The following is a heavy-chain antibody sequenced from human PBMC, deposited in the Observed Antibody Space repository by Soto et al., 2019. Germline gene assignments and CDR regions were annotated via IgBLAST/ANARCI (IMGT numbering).Heavy chain of an antibody. CDR1: GFTFSNYA. V-gene: IGHV3-23*01. J-gene: IGHJ4*02. D-gene: IGHD2-15*01. Sequence: GGSLRLSCAASGFTFSNYAMSWVRQAPGKGLEWVSGISVSGGSTYYADSVKGRFTISRDNSKNTLYVQMNSLRVDDTAVYYCAKDAGSVCSGGSCYFQALDSWGQGXLVPVSS. CDR2: ISVSGGST. CDR3: AKDAGSVCSGGSCYFQALDS.